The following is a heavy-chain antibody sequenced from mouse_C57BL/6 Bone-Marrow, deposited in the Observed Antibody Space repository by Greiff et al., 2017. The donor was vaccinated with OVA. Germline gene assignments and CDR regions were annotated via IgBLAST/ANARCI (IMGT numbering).Heavy chain of an antibody. D-gene: IGHD1-1*01. Sequence: EVQLQQSGPGLVKPSQSLSLTCSVTGYSITSGYYWNWIRQFPGNKLEWMGYISYDGSNNYNPSLKNRISITRDTSKNQFFLKLNSVTTEDTATYYGARGYYYGSRRYFDVWGTGTTVTVSS. V-gene: IGHV3-6*01. CDR3: ARGYYYGSRRYFDV. J-gene: IGHJ1*03. CDR1: GYSITSGYY. CDR2: ISYDGSN.